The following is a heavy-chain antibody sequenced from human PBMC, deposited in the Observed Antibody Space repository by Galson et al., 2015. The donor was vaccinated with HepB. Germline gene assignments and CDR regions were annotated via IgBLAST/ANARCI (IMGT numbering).Heavy chain of an antibody. V-gene: IGHV3-30*18. CDR2: ISYDGSNK. CDR3: AKGDDYDFWSGYQGGMDV. CDR1: GFTFSSYG. J-gene: IGHJ6*02. Sequence: SLRLSCAASGFTFSSYGMHWVRQAPGKGLEWVAVISYDGSNKYYADSVKGRFTISRDNSKNTLYLQMNSLRAEDTAVYYCAKGDDYDFWSGYQGGMDVWGHGTTVTVSS. D-gene: IGHD3-3*01.